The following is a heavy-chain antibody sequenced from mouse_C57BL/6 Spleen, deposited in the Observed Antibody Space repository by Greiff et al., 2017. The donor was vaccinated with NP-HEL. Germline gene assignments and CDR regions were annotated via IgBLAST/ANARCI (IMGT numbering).Heavy chain of an antibody. J-gene: IGHJ2*01. CDR2: IYPRSGNT. CDR1: GYTFTSYG. D-gene: IGHD2-5*01. V-gene: IGHV1-81*01. Sequence: VKLQESGAELARPGASVKLSCKASGYTFTSYGISWVKQRTGQGLEWIGEIYPRSGNTYYNEKFKGKATLTADKSSSTAYMELRSLTSEDSAVYFCAGEGYSNYEVLYFDYWGQGTTLTVSS. CDR3: AGEGYSNYEVLYFDY.